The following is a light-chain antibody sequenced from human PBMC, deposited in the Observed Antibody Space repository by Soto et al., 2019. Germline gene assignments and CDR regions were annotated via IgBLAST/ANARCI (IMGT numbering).Light chain of an antibody. J-gene: IGKJ2*01. CDR3: QQLDSYPHT. CDR2: AAS. Sequence: DLQLTQSPSFLSASVGDRVTITCRASQGISSYLAWYQQKPGKAPKLLIYAASTLQRGVPSRFSGSGSGTEFTLTISSLQPEDFATYYCQQLDSYPHTFGQGTKLEIK. V-gene: IGKV1-9*01. CDR1: QGISSY.